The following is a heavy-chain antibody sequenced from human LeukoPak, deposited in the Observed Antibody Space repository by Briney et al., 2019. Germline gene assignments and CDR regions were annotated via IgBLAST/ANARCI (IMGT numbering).Heavy chain of an antibody. J-gene: IGHJ6*02. CDR3: ARDRGEAARSYGMDV. CDR2: INPNTGGT. V-gene: IGHV1-2*06. Sequence: GASVKVSCKASGYTFTCYYIHWVRQAPGQGLEWMGRINPNTGGTNYAQKFQGRVTMTRDTSISTAYMELSRLRSDDTAVYYCARDRGEAARSYGMDVWGQGTTVTVSS. CDR1: GYTFTCYY. D-gene: IGHD6-6*01.